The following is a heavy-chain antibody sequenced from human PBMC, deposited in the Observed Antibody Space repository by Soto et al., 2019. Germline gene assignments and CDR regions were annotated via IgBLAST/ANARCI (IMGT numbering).Heavy chain of an antibody. CDR1: GGSISSYY. D-gene: IGHD5-12*01. Sequence: SETLSLTCTVSGGSISSYYWSWIRQPPGKGLEWIGYIYYSGSTNYNPSLKSRVTISVDTSKNQFSLKLSSVTAADTAVYYCARHSRDIVATTYYFDYWGQGTLVTVSS. CDR2: IYYSGST. CDR3: ARHSRDIVATTYYFDY. J-gene: IGHJ4*02. V-gene: IGHV4-59*08.